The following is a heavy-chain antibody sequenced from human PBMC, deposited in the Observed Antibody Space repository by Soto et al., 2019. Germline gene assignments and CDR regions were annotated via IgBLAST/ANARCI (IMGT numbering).Heavy chain of an antibody. CDR3: AVQTTNYYYYYMDV. V-gene: IGHV1-69*02. D-gene: IGHD4-4*01. CDR1: GGTFSSYT. Sequence: GASVKVSCKASGGTFSSYTISWVRQAPGQGLEWMGRIIPILGIANYAQKFKGRVTITADKSTSTAYMELSSLRSEDTAVYYCAVQTTNYYYYYMDVWGKGTTVTVSS. CDR2: IIPILGIA. J-gene: IGHJ6*03.